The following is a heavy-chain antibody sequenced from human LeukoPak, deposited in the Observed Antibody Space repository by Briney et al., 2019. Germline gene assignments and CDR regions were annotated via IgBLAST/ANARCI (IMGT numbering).Heavy chain of an antibody. CDR1: GGTFSTYA. CDR2: IIPIEGTA. CDR3: ARDPNLEYVGAFDI. V-gene: IGHV1-69*05. J-gene: IGHJ3*02. D-gene: IGHD6-6*01. Sequence: SVTVSCKASGGTFSTYAFSWVRQAPGQGLEWMGGIIPIEGTANYAQKFQGRVTITTDQSTSTVYMELGSLRSEDTAVYFCARDPNLEYVGAFDIWGQGTMVTVSS.